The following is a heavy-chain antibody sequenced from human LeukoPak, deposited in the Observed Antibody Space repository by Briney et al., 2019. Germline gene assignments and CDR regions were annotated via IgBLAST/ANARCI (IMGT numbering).Heavy chain of an antibody. CDR1: GFTFSNYG. J-gene: IGHJ4*02. Sequence: GGSLRLTCLASGFTFSNYGMHWVRQAPGKGLEYVSAISSNGGSTEYVDSVKGRFTISRDNSKNTLYLQMSSLRPEDTAVYYCVKAPYCSNGVCYGSGDYWGQGTLVTVSS. CDR3: VKAPYCSNGVCYGSGDY. CDR2: ISSNGGST. V-gene: IGHV3-64D*09. D-gene: IGHD2-8*01.